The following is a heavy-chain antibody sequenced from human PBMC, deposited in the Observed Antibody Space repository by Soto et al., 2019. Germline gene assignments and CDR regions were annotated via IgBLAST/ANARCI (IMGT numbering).Heavy chain of an antibody. J-gene: IGHJ6*03. CDR3: TRGRSVTKRLWYYYYMDV. V-gene: IGHV3-49*03. Sequence: GGSLRLSCTASGFTFGDYAMSWFRQAPGKGLEWVGFIRSKAYGGTTEYAASVKRRFTISRDDSKTIASLQMNSLKTEDTAVYYCTRGRSVTKRLWYYYYMDVWDKGTTVTVSS. D-gene: IGHD4-4*01. CDR2: IRSKAYGGTT. CDR1: GFTFGDYA.